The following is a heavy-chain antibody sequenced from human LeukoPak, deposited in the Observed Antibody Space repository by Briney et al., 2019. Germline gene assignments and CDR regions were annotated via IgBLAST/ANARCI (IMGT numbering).Heavy chain of an antibody. CDR3: ATQSEFNFGPYYFFDY. V-gene: IGHV3-66*01. Sequence: PGGSLRLSCAASDFIVNDNYISWVRQAPGKGLEWVSVIYTGDSASYADSVKGRFSISRDNSKKTVYLQMNSLRVEDTAVYYCATQSEFNFGPYYFFDYWGQGTLVTVSS. J-gene: IGHJ4*02. CDR1: DFIVNDNY. D-gene: IGHD3-10*01. CDR2: IYTGDSA.